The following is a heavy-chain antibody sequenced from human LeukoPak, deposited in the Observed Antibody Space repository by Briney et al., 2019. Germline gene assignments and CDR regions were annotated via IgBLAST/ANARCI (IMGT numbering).Heavy chain of an antibody. CDR3: ARENYYDSSGYQVGHNWFDP. CDR2: MNPNSGNT. CDR1: GYTFTSYD. Sequence: ASVKVSCKASGYTFTSYDINWVRQATGQGLEWMGWMNPNSGNTGYAQKFQGRVTMTRNTSISTAYMELSSLRSEDTAVYYCARENYYDSSGYQVGHNWFDPWGQGTLVTVSS. V-gene: IGHV1-8*01. J-gene: IGHJ5*02. D-gene: IGHD3-22*01.